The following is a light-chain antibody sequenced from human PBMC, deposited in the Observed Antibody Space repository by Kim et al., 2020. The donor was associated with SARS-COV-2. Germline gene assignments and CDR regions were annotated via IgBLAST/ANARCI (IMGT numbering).Light chain of an antibody. CDR1: SGHSTYT. CDR3: QTWGTGFRM. J-gene: IGLJ3*02. Sequence: QPVLTQSPSASASLGASVKLTCTLSSGHSTYTIAWHQQQPEKGPRYLMKVNSDGSHSKGDGISDRFSGSSSGAERYLTISSLQSDDEADYYCQTWGTGFRMFGGGTQLTVL. CDR2: VNSDGSH. V-gene: IGLV4-69*01.